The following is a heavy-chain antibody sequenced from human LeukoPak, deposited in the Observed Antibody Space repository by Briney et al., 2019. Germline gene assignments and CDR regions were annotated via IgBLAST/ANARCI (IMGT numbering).Heavy chain of an antibody. J-gene: IGHJ6*03. D-gene: IGHD3-10*01. CDR2: IYYSGST. Sequence: SETLSLTCSGYGGSISSYYWSWIRQVPGKGLEWMVYIYYSGSTNDKPSLKSGVTISVDTSRNQFSLKLSSVTAAETAVYYCARARSTMVRGVLYYYSLDVWGKGTTVTVSS. CDR1: GGSISSYY. CDR3: ARARSTMVRGVLYYYSLDV. V-gene: IGHV4-59*01.